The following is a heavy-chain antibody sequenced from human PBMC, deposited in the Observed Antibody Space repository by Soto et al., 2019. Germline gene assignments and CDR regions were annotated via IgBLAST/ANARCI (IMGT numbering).Heavy chain of an antibody. CDR3: ARLGGYGAAFDY. V-gene: IGHV1-46*01. Sequence: QVQLVQSGAEVKKPGASVKVSCKASGYTFTSYYMHWVRQAPGQGLEWMGIINPSGGTTGYAQKFQGRVTMTRDTSTSTGYMDLSSLRSEDTAVYYCARLGGYGAAFDYWGQGTLVTVSS. J-gene: IGHJ4*02. CDR2: INPSGGTT. CDR1: GYTFTSYY. D-gene: IGHD5-12*01.